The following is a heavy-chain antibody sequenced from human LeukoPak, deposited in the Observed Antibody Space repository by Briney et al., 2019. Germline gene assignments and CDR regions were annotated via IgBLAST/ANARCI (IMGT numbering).Heavy chain of an antibody. CDR1: GFTFSDYS. V-gene: IGHV3-48*04. Sequence: GGSLRLSCAASGFTFSDYSMNWVRQAPGKGLEWVSYISFSVNTKYYGDSVKGRFTISRDNAKNSLYLQMNSLRAEDTAVYYCARGNEWDVAEYFQHWGQGTLVIVSS. D-gene: IGHD1-26*01. J-gene: IGHJ1*01. CDR2: ISFSVNTK. CDR3: ARGNEWDVAEYFQH.